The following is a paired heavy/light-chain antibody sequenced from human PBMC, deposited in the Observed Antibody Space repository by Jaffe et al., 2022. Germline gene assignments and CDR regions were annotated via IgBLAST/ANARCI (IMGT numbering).Heavy chain of an antibody. CDR2: IYVGDSDT. J-gene: IGHJ4*02. Sequence: EVELVQSGAEVRKAGESLKISCKVSGSSLSNYWIAWVRQMSGKGLEWMGIIYVGDSDTRYSPAFQGQVSISVDRSTDTAYLQWRSLKASDTAMYYCATPSGVSTDTSFDFWGQGTLVSVSS. CDR1: GSSLSNYW. D-gene: IGHD3-3*01. CDR3: ATPSGVSTDTSFDF. V-gene: IGHV5-51*03.
Light chain of an antibody. CDR3: SSHTGSNTYV. CDR2: EVN. V-gene: IGLV2-14*01. CDR1: SNDIGNYKY. Sequence: QSALTQPASVSGSPGQSITISCTGTSNDIGNYKYVSWYQQHPGKAPKILIFEVNRRPSGVSNRFSGSKSGSTASLTIFGLQVEDEADYYCSSHTGSNTYVFGTGTKLTVL. J-gene: IGLJ1*01.